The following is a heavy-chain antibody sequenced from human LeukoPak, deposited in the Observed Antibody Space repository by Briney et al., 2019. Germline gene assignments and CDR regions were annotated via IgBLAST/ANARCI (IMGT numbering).Heavy chain of an antibody. CDR2: IYYSGST. Sequence: PSETLSLTCTVSGGSISSYYWSWIRQPPGKGLEWIGYIYYSGSTNYNPSLKSRVTISVDTSKNQFSLKLSSVTAADTAVYYCARSSWARDAFDIWGQGTMVTVSS. CDR3: ARSSWARDAFDI. V-gene: IGHV4-59*01. J-gene: IGHJ3*02. CDR1: GGSISSYY.